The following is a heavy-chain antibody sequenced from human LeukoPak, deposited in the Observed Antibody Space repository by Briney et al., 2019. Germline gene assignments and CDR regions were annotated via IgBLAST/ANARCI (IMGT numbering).Heavy chain of an antibody. CDR2: INHGGST. CDR1: GGSFTTYY. V-gene: IGHV4-34*01. J-gene: IGHJ4*02. Sequence: PSETLSLTCAVFGGSFTTYYWTWIRQPPGKGLECIGEINHGGSTIYNPSLKSRVTISVDTSKNQFSLKLTSVTAADTAVYYCVRARFDYWGQGTLVTVSS. CDR3: VRARFDY.